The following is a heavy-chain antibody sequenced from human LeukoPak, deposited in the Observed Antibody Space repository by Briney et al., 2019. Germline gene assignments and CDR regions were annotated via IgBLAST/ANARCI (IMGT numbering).Heavy chain of an antibody. CDR2: INPNSGGT. CDR1: GYTFTGYY. V-gene: IGHV1-2*02. CDR3: ARARGSGNGYYGMDV. Sequence: ASVKVSCTASGYTFTGYYMHWVRQAPGQGLEWMGWINPNSGGTNYAQKFQGRVTMTRDTSISTAYMELSRLRSDDTAVYYCARARGSGNGYYGMDVWGQGTTVTVSS. D-gene: IGHD3-10*01. J-gene: IGHJ6*02.